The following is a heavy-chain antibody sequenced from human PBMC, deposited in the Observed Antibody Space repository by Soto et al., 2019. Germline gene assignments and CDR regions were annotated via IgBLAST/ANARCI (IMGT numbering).Heavy chain of an antibody. V-gene: IGHV4-39*01. CDR1: GGSISSSSYY. CDR3: GGAMAYYSYYYGMDV. CDR2: IYYSGST. J-gene: IGHJ6*02. Sequence: SETLSLTCTVSGGSISSSSYYWGWIRQPPGKGLEWIGSIYYSGSTYYNPSLKSRVTISVDTSKNQFSLRLSSVTAADTAVYYCGGAMAYYSYYYGMDVWGQGTTVTVSS. D-gene: IGHD5-18*01.